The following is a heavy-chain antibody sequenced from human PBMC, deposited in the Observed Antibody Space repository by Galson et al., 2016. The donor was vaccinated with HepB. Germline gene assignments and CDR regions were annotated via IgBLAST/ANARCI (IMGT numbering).Heavy chain of an antibody. CDR3: ARDRTVTTLLHY. V-gene: IGHV1-46*03. CDR1: GYIFSNYH. Sequence: SVKVSCKASGYIFSNYHLHWVRQAPGQGLEWMGAINPRDIPTNYAQKFQGRVTITRDTAPSTVYMELSRLRSDDTAVYYCARDRTVTTLLHYWGQGTLVTVSS. D-gene: IGHD4-17*01. J-gene: IGHJ4*02. CDR2: INPRDIPT.